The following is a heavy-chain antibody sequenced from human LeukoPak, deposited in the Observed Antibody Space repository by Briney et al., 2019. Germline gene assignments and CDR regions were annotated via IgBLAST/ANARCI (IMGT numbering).Heavy chain of an antibody. J-gene: IGHJ4*02. CDR1: GFTFSGYW. CDR2: IKQDASEK. Sequence: GGSLRLSCAASGFTFSGYWMSWVRQAPGKGLEWVANIKQDASEKYYVDSVKGRFSISRDNAKNSLYLQMNSLRAEDTAVYYCARDSSSWYSYWGRGTLVTVSS. D-gene: IGHD6-13*01. V-gene: IGHV3-7*01. CDR3: ARDSSSWYSY.